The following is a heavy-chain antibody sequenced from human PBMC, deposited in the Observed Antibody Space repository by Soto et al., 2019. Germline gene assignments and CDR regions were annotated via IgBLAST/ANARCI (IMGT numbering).Heavy chain of an antibody. V-gene: IGHV3-7*05. J-gene: IGHJ4*02. CDR3: ARDDLVTIFGVAPNDY. CDR1: GFTFSSYW. Sequence: GSLRLSCAASGFTFSSYWMSWVRQAPGKGLEWVANIKQDGSEKYYVDSVKGRFTISRDSAKNSLYLQMNSLRAEDTAVYYCARDDLVTIFGVAPNDYWGQGTLVTVSS. D-gene: IGHD3-3*01. CDR2: IKQDGSEK.